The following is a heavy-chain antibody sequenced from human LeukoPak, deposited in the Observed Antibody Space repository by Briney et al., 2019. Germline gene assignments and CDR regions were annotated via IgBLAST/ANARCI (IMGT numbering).Heavy chain of an antibody. CDR3: ARQLGGSGSY. Sequence: GSLRLSCAASGFTFNSYWMSWVRQAPGKGLEWVANIKQDGSEKYYVDSVKGRFTISRDNAKNSVYLQMNSLRAEDTAVYYCARQLGGSGSYWGQGTLVTVSS. V-gene: IGHV3-7*01. CDR1: GFTFNSYW. J-gene: IGHJ4*02. D-gene: IGHD3-10*01. CDR2: IKQDGSEK.